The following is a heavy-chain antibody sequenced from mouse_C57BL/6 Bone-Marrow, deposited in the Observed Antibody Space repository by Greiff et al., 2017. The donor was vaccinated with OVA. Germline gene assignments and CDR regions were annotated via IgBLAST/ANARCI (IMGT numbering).Heavy chain of an antibody. Sequence: EVQLQESEGGLVQPGSSMKLSCTASGFTFSDYYMAWVRQVPEKGLEWVANLNYDGSSTYYLDSLKIRFIISRDNAKNILYLQMSSLKSEDTATYYCARDGLTGAGDYDAMDYWGQGTSVTVSS. V-gene: IGHV5-16*01. CDR1: GFTFSDYY. D-gene: IGHD4-1*01. CDR3: ARDGLTGAGDYDAMDY. CDR2: LNYDGSST. J-gene: IGHJ4*01.